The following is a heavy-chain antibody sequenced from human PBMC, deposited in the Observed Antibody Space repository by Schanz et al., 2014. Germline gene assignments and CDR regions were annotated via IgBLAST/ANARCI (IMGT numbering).Heavy chain of an antibody. J-gene: IGHJ4*02. D-gene: IGHD3-10*01. CDR2: INSDGTKR. CDR1: GFAVDNYY. V-gene: IGHV3-33*08. CDR3: ARIGGSVFDY. Sequence: VQLLESGGGLVQPGGSLRLSCAASGFAVDNYYMSCVRQAPGKGLEWVAFINSDGTKRFYADSVKSRFTISRDNSRNTLYLQMNSLRAEDTAVYYCARIGGSVFDYWAQGTLVTVSS.